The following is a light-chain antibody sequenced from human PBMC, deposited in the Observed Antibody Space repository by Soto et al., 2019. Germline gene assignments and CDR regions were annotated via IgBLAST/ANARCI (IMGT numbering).Light chain of an antibody. CDR3: HEYYSSPRT. CDR1: QTVLDSSKNKDS. J-gene: IGKJ1*01. Sequence: DIVMTQSPDSLAVSLGERATIKCKSSQTVLDSSKNKDSLTWYQEKPGQPPKLLIYWASTREFGVPDRFSGSASGTNFTITISNLQAEDVAVYYCHEYYSSPRTFGHGTKAEIK. V-gene: IGKV4-1*01. CDR2: WAS.